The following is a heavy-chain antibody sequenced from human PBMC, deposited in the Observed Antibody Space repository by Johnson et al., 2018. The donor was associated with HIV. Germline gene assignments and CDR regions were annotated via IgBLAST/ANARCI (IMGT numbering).Heavy chain of an antibody. J-gene: IGHJ3*02. CDR3: GGDGRGLDAFDI. Sequence: VQVVESGGDLVKPGGSLRLSCGASEFILSDYCMSWVRQAPEKGLEWVSYIRSSGGTIFYADSVKGRFTISRDIAKNKLYLQMNSLRAEETAVYYCGGDGRGLDAFDIWGQGTVVTVSS. V-gene: IGHV3-11*04. CDR2: IRSSGGTI. CDR1: EFILSDYC. D-gene: IGHD3/OR15-3a*01.